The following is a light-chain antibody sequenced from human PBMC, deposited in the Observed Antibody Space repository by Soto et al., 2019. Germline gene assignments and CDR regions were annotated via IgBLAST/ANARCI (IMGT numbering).Light chain of an antibody. CDR1: QSVSSTY. CDR3: QQYVSKTT. Sequence: EIVLTQSPGTLSLSPGERATLSCRASQSVSSTYLIWYQQKPGQAPRLLIYGASSRATGVPDRFSGGGSGTDFTLTISRLEPEDFAVYYCQQYVSKTTFGPGTKVDIK. CDR2: GAS. J-gene: IGKJ3*01. V-gene: IGKV3-20*01.